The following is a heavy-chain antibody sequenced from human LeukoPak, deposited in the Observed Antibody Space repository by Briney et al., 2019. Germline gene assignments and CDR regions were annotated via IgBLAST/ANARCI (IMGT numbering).Heavy chain of an antibody. D-gene: IGHD6-13*01. CDR2: IYYSGST. Sequence: PSETLSLTCTVSGVSISSYYWTWIRQPPGEGLEWIGYIYYSGSTNCNPSLKSRVTISVDTSKNQFSLKLSSVTAADTAVYYCARALQPGVYAFDIWGQGTIVTVSS. CDR1: GVSISSYY. CDR3: ARALQPGVYAFDI. J-gene: IGHJ3*02. V-gene: IGHV4-59*01.